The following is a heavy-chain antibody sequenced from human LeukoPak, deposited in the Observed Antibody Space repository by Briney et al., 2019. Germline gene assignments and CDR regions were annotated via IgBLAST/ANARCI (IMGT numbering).Heavy chain of an antibody. Sequence: GGSLGLSCAASGFTFNKYAMSWVRQAPGKGLEWVSGISTTVGTTFYADSVKGRFTISRDTSKNTLYLQMNSLRAEDTAVYYCAKSQAILGGFFDNWGQGTLVTVSS. CDR2: ISTTVGTT. D-gene: IGHD2-15*01. CDR3: AKSQAILGGFFDN. V-gene: IGHV3-23*01. J-gene: IGHJ4*02. CDR1: GFTFNKYA.